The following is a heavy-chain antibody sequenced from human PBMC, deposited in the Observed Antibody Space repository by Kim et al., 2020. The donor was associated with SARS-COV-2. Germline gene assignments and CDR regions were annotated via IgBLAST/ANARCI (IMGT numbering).Heavy chain of an antibody. CDR1: GLTVSGNY. V-gene: IGHV3-66*01. D-gene: IGHD3-10*01. Sequence: WGSLRLSCAASGLTVSGNYMRWVRQAPEKGLECVSVIYSDGSTNYADSVKGRFTISRDNSKNMLYLQMNSLRAEDTAVYYCARERSGYYFDYWGQGTLVT. J-gene: IGHJ4*02. CDR2: IYSDGST. CDR3: ARERSGYYFDY.